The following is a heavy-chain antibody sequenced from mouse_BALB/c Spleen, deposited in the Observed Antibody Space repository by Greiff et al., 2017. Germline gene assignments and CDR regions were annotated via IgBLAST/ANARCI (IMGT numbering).Heavy chain of an antibody. J-gene: IGHJ2*01. CDR2: IDTSDSYT. V-gene: IGHV1-69*01. CDR3: AIITTAKDFDY. CDR1: GYTFTDYW. Sequence: LQQSGAELVMPGASVKMSCKASGYTFTDYWMHWVKQRPGQGLEWIGAIDTSDSYTSYNQKFKGKATLTVDESSSTAYMQLSSLTSEDSAVYYCAIITTAKDFDYWGQGTTLTVSS. D-gene: IGHD1-2*01.